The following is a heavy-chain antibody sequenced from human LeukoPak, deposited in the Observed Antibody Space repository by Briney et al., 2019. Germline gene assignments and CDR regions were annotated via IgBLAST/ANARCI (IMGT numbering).Heavy chain of an antibody. J-gene: IGHJ2*01. Sequence: GGSLRLSCAASGFTFSSYWMSWVRQAPGKGLEWVANIKQDGSEKYYVDSVKGRFTISRDNAKNSLYLQMNSLRAEDTAVYYCASPDYGDNYYRYFDLWGRGTLVTVSS. CDR3: ASPDYGDNYYRYFDL. CDR2: IKQDGSEK. D-gene: IGHD4-17*01. V-gene: IGHV3-7*03. CDR1: GFTFSSYW.